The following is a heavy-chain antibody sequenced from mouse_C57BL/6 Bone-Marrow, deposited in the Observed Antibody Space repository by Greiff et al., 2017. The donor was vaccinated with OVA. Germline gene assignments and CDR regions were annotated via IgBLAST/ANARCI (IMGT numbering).Heavy chain of an antibody. CDR1: GYTFTDYN. CDR3: ARIYYGNFAY. Sequence: EVQLQQSGPELVKPGASVKIPCKASGYTFTDYNMDWVKQSHGKSLEWIGDINPNNGGTIYNQKFKGKATLTVDKSSSTAYMELRSLTSEDTAVYYCARIYYGNFAYWGQGTLVTVSA. J-gene: IGHJ3*01. CDR2: INPNNGGT. V-gene: IGHV1-18*01. D-gene: IGHD2-1*01.